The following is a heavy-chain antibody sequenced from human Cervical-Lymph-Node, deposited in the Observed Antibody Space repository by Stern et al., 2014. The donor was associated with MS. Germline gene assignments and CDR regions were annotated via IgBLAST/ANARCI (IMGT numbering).Heavy chain of an antibody. CDR3: AKDRGMSWELQDFDY. J-gene: IGHJ4*02. CDR1: GFTFSSFA. Sequence: EVQLEESGGGLVQPGGSLRLSCAASGFTFSSFAMTWVRQAPGKGLEWVSATSGSGGSTYYADSVKGRFTISRDNSKNTLHLQMNSLRADDTAVYYCAKDRGMSWELQDFDYWGQGTLVTVSS. V-gene: IGHV3-23*04. D-gene: IGHD1-26*01. CDR2: TSGSGGST.